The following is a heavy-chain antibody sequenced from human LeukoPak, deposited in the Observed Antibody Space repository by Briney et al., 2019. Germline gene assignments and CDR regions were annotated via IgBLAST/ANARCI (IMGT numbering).Heavy chain of an antibody. J-gene: IGHJ4*02. CDR2: LYSGGST. CDR3: ARSLYGPVPDY. V-gene: IGHV3-53*01. D-gene: IGHD3-10*01. Sequence: GGSLRLSCAASGFTVSSNDMSWVRQAPGKGLECVSVLYSGGSTYYADSVKGRFTISRDNSKNTLYLQMNSLRAEDTAVYYCARSLYGPVPDYWGQGTLVTVSS. CDR1: GFTVSSND.